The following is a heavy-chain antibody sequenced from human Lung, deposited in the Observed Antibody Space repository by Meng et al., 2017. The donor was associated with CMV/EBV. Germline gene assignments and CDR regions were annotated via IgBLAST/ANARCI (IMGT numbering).Heavy chain of an antibody. J-gene: IGHJ4*02. D-gene: IGHD5-18*01. Sequence: SXTXSLXXTGSGGSISSYYWSWTLQTPGKQLDYIGYIYHTGCRIYSPSLKTRVTMSLDTSKSKFSLNLNSVSAADTAVYYCASTRYGYYYYDYWGQGMLVTVSS. CDR1: GGSISSYY. CDR2: IYHTGCR. CDR3: ASTRYGYYYYDY. V-gene: IGHV4-59*01.